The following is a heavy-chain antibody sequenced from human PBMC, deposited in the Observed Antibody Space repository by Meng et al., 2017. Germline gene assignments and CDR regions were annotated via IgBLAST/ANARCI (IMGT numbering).Heavy chain of an antibody. V-gene: IGHV1-46*01. D-gene: IGHD3-22*01. CDR1: GYTFTSYY. Sequence: QVQLVQSGAEVKKPGASVNVSCKASGYTFTSYYMHWVRKAPGQGLEWMGIINPSGGSTSYAQKFQGRVTMTRDTSTSTVYMELSSLRSEDTAVYYWAREKYYYDSSGLEDYWGQGTLVTVSS. J-gene: IGHJ4*02. CDR3: AREKYYYDSSGLEDY. CDR2: INPSGGST.